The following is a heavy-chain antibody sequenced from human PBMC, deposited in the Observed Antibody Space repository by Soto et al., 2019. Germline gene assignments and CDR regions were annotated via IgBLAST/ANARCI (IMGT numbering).Heavy chain of an antibody. CDR3: ARRWGYASDY. CDR1: GGSISSYY. CDR2: IYYSGST. J-gene: IGHJ4*02. Sequence: QVQLQESGPGLVKPSETLSLTCTVSGGSISSYYWSWIRQPPGKGLEWIGYIYYSGSTNYNPSLRSRVTISVETSKNQFSRTLSSVTAADTAVYYCARRWGYASDYGGQGTLVTVSS. V-gene: IGHV4-59*08. D-gene: IGHD2-8*01.